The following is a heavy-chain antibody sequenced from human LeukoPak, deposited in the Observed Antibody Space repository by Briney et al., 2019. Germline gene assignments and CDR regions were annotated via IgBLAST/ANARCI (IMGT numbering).Heavy chain of an antibody. CDR3: ATGPINYYDSSGTFDY. V-gene: IGHV1-69-2*01. CDR1: GYTFTDYY. Sequence: GASVKVSCKVSGYTFTDYYMHWVRQAPGKGLEWMGLVYPEDGETIYAEKFQGRVTITADTSTDTAYMELSSLRFEDTAVYYCATGPINYYDSSGTFDYWGQGTLVTVSS. CDR2: VYPEDGET. J-gene: IGHJ4*02. D-gene: IGHD3-22*01.